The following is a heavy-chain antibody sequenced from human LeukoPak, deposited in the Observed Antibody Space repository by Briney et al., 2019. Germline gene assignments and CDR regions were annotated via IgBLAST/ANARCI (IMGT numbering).Heavy chain of an antibody. CDR3: ARIQYDFWSGYTNWFDP. J-gene: IGHJ5*02. Sequence: PSETLSLTCAVYGGSFSGYYGSWIRQPPGKGLEWIGEINHSGSTNYNPSLKSRVTISVDTSKNQFSLKLSSVTAADTAVYYCARIQYDFWSGYTNWFDPWGQGTLVTVSS. V-gene: IGHV4-34*01. CDR2: INHSGST. CDR1: GGSFSGYY. D-gene: IGHD3-3*01.